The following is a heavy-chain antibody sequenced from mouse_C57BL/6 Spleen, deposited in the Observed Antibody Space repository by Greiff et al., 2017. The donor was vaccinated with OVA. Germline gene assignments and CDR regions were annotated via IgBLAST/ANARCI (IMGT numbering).Heavy chain of an antibody. CDR3: ASITTISNYCDY. CDR2: IDPANGNT. V-gene: IGHV14-3*01. Sequence: VQLQQSVAELVRPGASVKLSCTASGFNIKNTYMHWVKQRPEQGLEWIGRIDPANGNTKYAPKFQGKATRTADTSSNTAYLQLSSLTSEDTAIYYWASITTISNYCDYWGQGTTLTVSS. D-gene: IGHD1-1*01. J-gene: IGHJ2*01. CDR1: GFNIKNTY.